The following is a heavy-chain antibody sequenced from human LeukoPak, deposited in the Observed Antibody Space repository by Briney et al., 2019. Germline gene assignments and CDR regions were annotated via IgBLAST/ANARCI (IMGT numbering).Heavy chain of an antibody. CDR1: GGAFSGYY. D-gene: IGHD4-11*01. V-gene: IGHV4-34*01. J-gene: IGHJ4*02. CDR3: ARGSRNYNNYEGADY. CDR2: INHSGDT. Sequence: PSETLSLTCAVYGGAFSGYYWSWIRQPPGKGLEWSGEINHSGDTKYNPSLKSRVSMSVDVFKDQFSLKLTSLTAADTAVYYCARGSRNYNNYEGADYWGQGTLVTVSS.